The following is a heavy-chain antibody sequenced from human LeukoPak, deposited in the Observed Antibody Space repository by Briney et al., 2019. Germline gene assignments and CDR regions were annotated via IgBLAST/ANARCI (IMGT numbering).Heavy chain of an antibody. D-gene: IGHD2-8*01. V-gene: IGHV3-30*02. CDR3: VIMVYASSWDY. CDR1: VFTFTIYR. CDR2: IRYDGSNK. Sequence: GGSLRLSCAASVFTFTIYRLHWVCQAPGKGLEWVAFIRYDGSNKYYADSVKGRFTISRDNSKNTLYLQMNSLRAEHIPVYYCVIMVYASSWDYWGQGTLVTVSS. J-gene: IGHJ4*02.